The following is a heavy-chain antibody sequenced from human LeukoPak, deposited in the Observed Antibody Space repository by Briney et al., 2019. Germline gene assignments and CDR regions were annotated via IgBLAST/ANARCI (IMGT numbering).Heavy chain of an antibody. J-gene: IGHJ4*02. CDR3: ARDLVGAGDY. CDR1: GYIFTNYA. CDR2: INAGNGNT. V-gene: IGHV1-3*01. D-gene: IGHD1-26*01. Sequence: ASVKVSCKASGYIFTNYAVHWVRQAPGQRLEWMGWINAGNGNTKYSQKFQGRVTITRDTSASTAYMELSSLRSEDTAVYYCARDLVGAGDYWGQGTLVTVSS.